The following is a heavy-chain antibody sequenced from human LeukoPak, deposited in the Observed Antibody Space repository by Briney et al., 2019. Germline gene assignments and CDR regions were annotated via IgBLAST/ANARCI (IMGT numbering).Heavy chain of an antibody. D-gene: IGHD5-18*01. Sequence: SETLSLTCSVSGGSISSYYWSWIRLPPGKGLEWIGYIYYTGATYYNPSLKSRVTISLDTSKNQFSLKLSSVTAADAAVYYCARAGYSYGTGYYFDYWGQGALVTVSS. CDR1: GGSISSYY. J-gene: IGHJ4*02. CDR2: IYYTGAT. CDR3: ARAGYSYGTGYYFDY. V-gene: IGHV4-59*01.